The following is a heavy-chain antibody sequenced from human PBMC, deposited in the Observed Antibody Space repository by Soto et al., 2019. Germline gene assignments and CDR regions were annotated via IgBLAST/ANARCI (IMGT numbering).Heavy chain of an antibody. Sequence: EVQVLESGGDFIQPGGSLRLSCAASGFSFRNFSMNWVRQAPGKGLEWVSTIISTGISTYYADSVKGRFTISMANSKNTLYLQMNSLRGEDSAVYYCAKGNYGDYGGFDPWGQLTLVTVAS. D-gene: IGHD4-17*01. J-gene: IGHJ5*02. V-gene: IGHV3-23*01. CDR1: GFSFRNFS. CDR2: IISTGIST. CDR3: AKGNYGDYGGFDP.